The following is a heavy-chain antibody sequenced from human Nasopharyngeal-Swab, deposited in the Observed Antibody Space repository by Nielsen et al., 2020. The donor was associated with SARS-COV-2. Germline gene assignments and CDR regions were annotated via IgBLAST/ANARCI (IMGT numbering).Heavy chain of an antibody. CDR3: AKGSYYDFWSGRKDLDY. D-gene: IGHD3-3*01. Sequence: ASVKVSCKASGYTFTSYDINWVRQATGQGLEWMGWMNPNSGNTGYAQKFQGRVTMTRNTSISTAYMELSSLRSEDTAVYYCAKGSYYDFWSGRKDLDYWDQGTLVTVSS. CDR2: MNPNSGNT. V-gene: IGHV1-8*01. J-gene: IGHJ4*02. CDR1: GYTFTSYD.